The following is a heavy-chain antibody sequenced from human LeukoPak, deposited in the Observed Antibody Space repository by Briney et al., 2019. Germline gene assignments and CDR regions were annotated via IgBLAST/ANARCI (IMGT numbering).Heavy chain of an antibody. J-gene: IGHJ4*02. CDR1: GGTFSSYA. V-gene: IGHV1-69*13. D-gene: IGHD3-22*01. CDR2: IIPIFGTA. Sequence: GASVKVSCKASGGTFSSYAISWVRQAPGQGLEWMGGIIPIFGTANYAQKFQGRVTITADESTSTAYMELSSLRSEDTAVYYCARESTFDSSGYPYFDYWGQGTLVTVSS. CDR3: ARESTFDSSGYPYFDY.